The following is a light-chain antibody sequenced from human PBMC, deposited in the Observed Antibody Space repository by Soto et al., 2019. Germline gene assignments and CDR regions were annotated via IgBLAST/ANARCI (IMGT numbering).Light chain of an antibody. CDR1: RSNIGSSI. J-gene: IGLJ3*02. CDR2: MNN. V-gene: IGLV1-47*01. Sequence: QSVLTQPPSLSGTPGQTVTISCLGSRSNIGSSIVHWYQQLPGTAPKHLIYMNNQRPAGVPDRFSGSKSGTSASLVISAIRSADQPESPSVAWDEDLSARVFGGGTKVTV. CDR3: VAWDEDLSARV.